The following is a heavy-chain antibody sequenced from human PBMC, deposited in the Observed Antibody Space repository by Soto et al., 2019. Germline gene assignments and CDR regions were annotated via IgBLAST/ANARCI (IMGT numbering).Heavy chain of an antibody. CDR1: GAALNSGNYY. V-gene: IGHV4-31*03. CDR3: ARLRIATNNYKWLDP. J-gene: IGHJ5*02. CDR2: IYVTGAV. D-gene: IGHD2-21*01. Sequence: SETLSLTCSVSGAALNSGNYYWSWIRQVPGKGLEWIGHIYVTGAVDYNPSLRDRITISQDTSERQFSLNLRLVTAADTAVYYCARLRIATNNYKWLDPWGQGTLVTVYS.